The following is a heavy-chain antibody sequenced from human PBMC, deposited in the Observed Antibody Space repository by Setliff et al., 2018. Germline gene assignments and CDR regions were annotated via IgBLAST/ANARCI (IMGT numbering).Heavy chain of an antibody. CDR1: GYSISSPHY. J-gene: IGHJ3*02. V-gene: IGHV4-38-2*02. D-gene: IGHD4-17*01. Sequence: ETMSLTRAVSGYSISSPHYWGGSRQPPGKGLGWIGSIKHSGNTYYNPSLKSRVTISVDTSNNQFSLKLTSVTAADTAVYYCARDGGDGYGVDAYAGGGFDIWGQGTMVTVSS. CDR2: IKHSGNT. CDR3: ARDGGDGYGVDAYAGGGFDI.